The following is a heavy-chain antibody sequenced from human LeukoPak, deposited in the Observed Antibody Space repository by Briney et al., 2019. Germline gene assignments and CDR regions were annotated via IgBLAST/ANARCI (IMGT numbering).Heavy chain of an antibody. CDR2: INPSGGST. V-gene: IGHV1-46*01. J-gene: IGHJ4*02. Sequence: ASVKVSCKASGYTFTSYYMHWVRQAPGQGLEWMGIINPSGGSTSYAQKFQGRVTMTRDTSTNTVYMELSSLRSEDTAVYFCARATLSDYYFNYWGQATLVTVSS. CDR3: ARATLSDYYFNY. CDR1: GYTFTSYY.